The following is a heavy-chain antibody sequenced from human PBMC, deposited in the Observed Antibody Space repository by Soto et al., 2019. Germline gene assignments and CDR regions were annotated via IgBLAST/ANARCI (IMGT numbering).Heavy chain of an antibody. CDR3: ARDKITGLLDY. Sequence: ASVKVSCKASGYTFTSYDMHWVRQAPGQRLEWMGWINAGNGNTKYSQKFQGRVTITRDTSASTAYMELSSLRSEGTAVYYCARDKITGLLDYWGQGTLVPVSS. CDR1: GYTFTSYD. D-gene: IGHD1-20*01. CDR2: INAGNGNT. J-gene: IGHJ4*02. V-gene: IGHV1-3*01.